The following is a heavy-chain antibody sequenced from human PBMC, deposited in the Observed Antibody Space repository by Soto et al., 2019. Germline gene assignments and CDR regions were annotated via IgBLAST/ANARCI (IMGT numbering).Heavy chain of an antibody. J-gene: IGHJ6*02. V-gene: IGHV1-3*01. CDR3: ARTDCSSTSCYNYYYYGMDV. D-gene: IGHD2-2*01. Sequence: ASVKVSCKTSRYSFTKYGLHWVRQAPGQRLEWMGWINPGNGDTKYSQKFQGRVTITRDTSATTAYLELSSLRSEDSAVFYCARTDCSSTSCYNYYYYGMDVWGQGTTATVSS. CDR1: RYSFTKYG. CDR2: INPGNGDT.